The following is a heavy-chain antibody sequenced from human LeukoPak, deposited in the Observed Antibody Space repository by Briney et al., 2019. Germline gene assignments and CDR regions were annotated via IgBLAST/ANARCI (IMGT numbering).Heavy chain of an antibody. V-gene: IGHV3-43D*03. CDR2: ISWDGGST. D-gene: IGHD5-18*01. Sequence: GGSLRLSCAASGFTFDDYAMHWVRQAPGKGLEWVSLISWDGGSTYYADSVKGRFTISRDNSKNSLDLQMNSLRAEDTAVYYCAKSATVNYYYYYYMDVWGKGTTVTVSS. CDR3: AKSATVNYYYYYYMDV. J-gene: IGHJ6*03. CDR1: GFTFDDYA.